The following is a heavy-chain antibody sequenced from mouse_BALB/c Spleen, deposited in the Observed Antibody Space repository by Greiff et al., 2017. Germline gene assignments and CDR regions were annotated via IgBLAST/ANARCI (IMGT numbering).Heavy chain of an antibody. D-gene: IGHD2-14*01. V-gene: IGHV2-9*02. Sequence: QVQLQQSGPGLVAPSQSLSITCTVSGFSLTSYGVHWVRQPPGKGLEWLGVIWAGGSTNYNSALMSRLSISKDNSKSQVFLKMNSLQTDDTAMYYCAREGRDRYGYYAMDYWGQGTSVTVSS. J-gene: IGHJ4*01. CDR3: AREGRDRYGYYAMDY. CDR2: IWAGGST. CDR1: GFSLTSYG.